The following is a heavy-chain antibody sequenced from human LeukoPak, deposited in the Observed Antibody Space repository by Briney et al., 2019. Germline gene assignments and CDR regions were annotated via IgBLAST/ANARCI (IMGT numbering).Heavy chain of an antibody. J-gene: IGHJ4*02. CDR2: VWFDGSNE. D-gene: IGHD5-24*01. V-gene: IGHV3-33*06. CDR3: AKGRGGYAPFDY. CDR1: GFIFSNYG. Sequence: GGSLRLSCAASGFIFSNYGMHWVRQAPGKGLEWVAIVWFDGSNEFYADSVKGRFIISRDNSKNTLYLQMASLRAEDTAIYYCAKGRGGYAPFDYWGQGTLVTVSS.